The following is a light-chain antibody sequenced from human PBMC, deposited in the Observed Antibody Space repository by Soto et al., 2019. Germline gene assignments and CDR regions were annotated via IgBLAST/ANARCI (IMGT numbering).Light chain of an antibody. Sequence: DIVMAQSPDSLAVSLGERATINCKSSQSVLYSANNKNYLTWYQHKPGQPPKLLIYWASTRGSGVPDRFSGSGSGTDFTLTISSLQAEDVAVYDCQQYYSSPYTFGQGTKLEI. CDR3: QQYYSSPYT. CDR1: QSVLYSANNKNY. V-gene: IGKV4-1*01. J-gene: IGKJ2*01. CDR2: WAS.